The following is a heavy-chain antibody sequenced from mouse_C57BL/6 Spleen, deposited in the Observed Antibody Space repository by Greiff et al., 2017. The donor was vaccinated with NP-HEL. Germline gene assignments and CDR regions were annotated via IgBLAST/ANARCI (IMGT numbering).Heavy chain of an antibody. CDR3: VSMITKYYFDY. D-gene: IGHD2-4*01. CDR1: GYSITSGYY. Sequence: DVKLQESGPGLVKPSQSLSLTCSVTGYSITSGYYWNWIRQFPGNKLVWMGYISYDGSNNSNPSLKNRISITRDTSKNQFFLKLNSLTTEDTATYYCVSMITKYYFDYWGQGTTLTVSS. V-gene: IGHV3-6*01. J-gene: IGHJ2*01. CDR2: ISYDGSN.